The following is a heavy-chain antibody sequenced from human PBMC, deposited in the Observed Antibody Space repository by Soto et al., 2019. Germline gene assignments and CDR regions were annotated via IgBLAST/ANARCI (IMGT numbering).Heavy chain of an antibody. V-gene: IGHV4-34*01. CDR3: ARKGGDYYGSGSRGQEEYYYYYYMDV. CDR2: INHSGST. J-gene: IGHJ6*03. CDR1: GGSFSGYY. Sequence: SETLSLTCAVYGGSFSGYYWSWIRQPPGKGLEWIGEINHSGSTNYNPSLKSRVTISVDTSKNQFSLKLSSVTAADTAVYYCARKGGDYYGSGSRGQEEYYYYYYMDVWGKGTTVTVSS. D-gene: IGHD3-10*01.